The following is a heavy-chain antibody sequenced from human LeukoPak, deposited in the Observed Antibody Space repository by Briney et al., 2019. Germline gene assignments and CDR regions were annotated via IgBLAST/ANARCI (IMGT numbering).Heavy chain of an antibody. V-gene: IGHV3-23*05. CDR1: GFTFSSYW. D-gene: IGHD2-2*01. J-gene: IGHJ5*01. CDR2: ISHSSMNI. Sequence: GGSLRLSCAASGFTFSSYWMSWVRQAPGKRLDWVSSISHSSMNIYYGDSVKGRFTVSRDNSKNTLFLQMNSLTAGDTAIYYCAKVFCTSTKCYPKSFDSWGQGTLVTVSA. CDR3: AKVFCTSTKCYPKSFDS.